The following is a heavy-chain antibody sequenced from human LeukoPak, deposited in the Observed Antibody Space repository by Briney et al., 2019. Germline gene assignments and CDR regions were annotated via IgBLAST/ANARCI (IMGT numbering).Heavy chain of an antibody. Sequence: PGRSLTLSCVASGFTFSDHGMNWVRQAPGKGLEWVSGISPSGDITYYADSVKGRFTISRDNSKNTLYLEVISLTAEDTAVYYCAKDDAWLRFGEWSQGTLVTVSS. CDR1: GFTFSDHG. CDR2: ISPSGDIT. D-gene: IGHD3-10*01. CDR3: AKDDAWLRFGE. J-gene: IGHJ4*02. V-gene: IGHV3-23*01.